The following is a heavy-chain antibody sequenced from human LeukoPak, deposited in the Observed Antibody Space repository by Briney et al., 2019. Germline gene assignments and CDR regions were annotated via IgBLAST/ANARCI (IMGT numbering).Heavy chain of an antibody. CDR1: GFTFSTYR. CDR2: ISSGSHNI. J-gene: IGHJ4*02. D-gene: IGHD1-26*01. CDR3: ARGGYYAPYYFDY. Sequence: GGSLRLSCAASGFTFSTYRMNWVRQAPGKGLEWLSYISSGSHNIFYADSVKGRFTISRENAKNSLFLQVNSFRDKDTAVYYCARGGYYAPYYFDYWGQGTLVTVSS. V-gene: IGHV3-48*02.